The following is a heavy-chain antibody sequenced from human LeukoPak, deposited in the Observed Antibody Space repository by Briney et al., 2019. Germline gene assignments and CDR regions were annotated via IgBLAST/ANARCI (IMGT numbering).Heavy chain of an antibody. CDR3: VRATAAFDI. V-gene: IGHV3-74*01. CDR1: GFTFSSYW. J-gene: IGHJ3*02. D-gene: IGHD5-18*01. CDR2: VNNDGSAT. Sequence: GGSLRLSCAASGFTFSSYWMHWVRQAPGKGLEGVSRVNNDGSATTYADSVKGRFNISRDNDKNTLYLQMNSLRADDTAVYYCVRATAAFDIWGQGTMVTVSS.